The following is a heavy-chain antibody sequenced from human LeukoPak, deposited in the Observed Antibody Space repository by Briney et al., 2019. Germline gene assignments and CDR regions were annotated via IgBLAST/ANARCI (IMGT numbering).Heavy chain of an antibody. D-gene: IGHD2-2*02. V-gene: IGHV1-18*01. J-gene: IGHJ4*02. CDR2: ISAYNGNT. CDR1: GYTFTSYG. CDR3: ARDDKYLLLYWGDY. Sequence: ASVKVSCKASGYTFTSYGISWVRLAPGQGLEWMGWISAYNGNTNYAQKLQGRVTMTTDTSTSTAYMELRSLRSDDTAVYYCARDDKYLLLYWGDYWGQGTLVTVSS.